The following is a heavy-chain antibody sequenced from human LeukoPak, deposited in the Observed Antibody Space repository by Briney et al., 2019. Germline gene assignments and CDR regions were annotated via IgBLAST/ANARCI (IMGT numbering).Heavy chain of an antibody. Sequence: PGGSLRLSCAASGFTFSSYGMHWVRQAPGKGLEWVAFIRYDGSNKYYADSVKGRFTTSRDNSKNTLYLQMNSLRAEDTAVYYCAKAVGCTNGVCYESHDYWGQGTLVTVSS. D-gene: IGHD2-8*01. CDR3: AKAVGCTNGVCYESHDY. CDR1: GFTFSSYG. V-gene: IGHV3-30*02. J-gene: IGHJ4*02. CDR2: IRYDGSNK.